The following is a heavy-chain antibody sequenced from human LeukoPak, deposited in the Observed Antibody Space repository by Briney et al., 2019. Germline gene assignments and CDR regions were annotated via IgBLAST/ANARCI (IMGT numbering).Heavy chain of an antibody. D-gene: IGHD2-2*02. J-gene: IGHJ4*02. CDR2: IYYSGST. CDR1: GGSISSGDYY. Sequence: SETLSLTCTVSGGSISSGDYYWSWIRQPPGKSLEWIGYIYYSGSTYYNPSLKSRVTISVDTSKNQFSLKLSSVTAADTAVYYRARGGVVVPAAIGSFDYWGQGTLVTASS. V-gene: IGHV4-30-4*08. CDR3: ARGGVVVPAAIGSFDY.